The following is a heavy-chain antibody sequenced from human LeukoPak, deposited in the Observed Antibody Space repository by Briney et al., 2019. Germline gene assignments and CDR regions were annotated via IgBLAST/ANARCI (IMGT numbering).Heavy chain of an antibody. Sequence: ASEKVSCKASGYTFTRYDINWVRQATGQGLEWMGWMNPNSGNTGYAQKFQGRVTMTRNTSISTAYMELSSLRSEDTAVYYCARDGRIAAHQNWFDPWGQGTLVTVSS. CDR1: GYTFTRYD. D-gene: IGHD6-6*01. CDR2: MNPNSGNT. J-gene: IGHJ5*02. V-gene: IGHV1-8*01. CDR3: ARDGRIAAHQNWFDP.